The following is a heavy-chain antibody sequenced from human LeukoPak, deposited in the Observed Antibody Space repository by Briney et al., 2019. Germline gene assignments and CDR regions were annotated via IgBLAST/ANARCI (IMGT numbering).Heavy chain of an antibody. J-gene: IGHJ4*02. CDR1: GGSFSGYY. CDR2: INHSGST. CDR3: ARRSYDSSGYVDY. Sequence: SETLSLTCAVYGGSFSGYYWSWIRQPPGKGLEWIGEINHSGSTNCNPSLKSRVTISVDTSKNQFSLKLSSVTAADTAVYYCARRSYDSSGYVDYWGQGTLVTVSS. D-gene: IGHD3-22*01. V-gene: IGHV4-34*01.